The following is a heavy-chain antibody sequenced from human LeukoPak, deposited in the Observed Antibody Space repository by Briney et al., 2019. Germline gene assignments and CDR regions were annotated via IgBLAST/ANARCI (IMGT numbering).Heavy chain of an antibody. D-gene: IGHD2-2*01. CDR3: VRGRDHCSSTSCYLAS. Sequence: ASVKASCKASGYTFTGYYMHWVRQAPGQGLEWMGWINPNSGGTNYAQKFQGRVTMTRDTSISTAYMELSRLRSDDTAVYYCVRGRDHCSSTSCYLASWGQGTLVTVSS. J-gene: IGHJ5*02. V-gene: IGHV1-2*02. CDR1: GYTFTGYY. CDR2: INPNSGGT.